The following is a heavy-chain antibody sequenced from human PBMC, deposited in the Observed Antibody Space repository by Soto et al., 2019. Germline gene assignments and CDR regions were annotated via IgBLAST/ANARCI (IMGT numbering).Heavy chain of an antibody. CDR3: AKDPRITIFGVVIYAFDI. CDR1: GFTFSSYA. Sequence: GGSLRLSCAASGFTFSSYAMSWVRQAPGKGLEWVSAISGSGGSTYYADSVKGRFTISRDNSKNTLYLQMNSLRAEDTAVYYCAKDPRITIFGVVIYAFDIWGQGTMVTVSS. CDR2: ISGSGGST. D-gene: IGHD3-3*01. V-gene: IGHV3-23*01. J-gene: IGHJ3*02.